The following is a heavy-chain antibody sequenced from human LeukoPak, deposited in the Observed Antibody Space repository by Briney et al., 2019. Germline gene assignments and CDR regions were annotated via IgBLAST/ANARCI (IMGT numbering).Heavy chain of an antibody. CDR1: GGSFSGYY. CDR2: INHSGST. D-gene: IGHD3-10*01. Sequence: SETLSLTCAVYGGSFSGYYWSWIRQPPGKGLDWLGEINHSGSTNYNPSLKSRVTISVDTSKNQFSLKLSSVTAADTAVYYCARGRYYYGSGLFLWFDPWGQGTLVTVSS. CDR3: ARGRYYYGSGLFLWFDP. V-gene: IGHV4-34*01. J-gene: IGHJ5*02.